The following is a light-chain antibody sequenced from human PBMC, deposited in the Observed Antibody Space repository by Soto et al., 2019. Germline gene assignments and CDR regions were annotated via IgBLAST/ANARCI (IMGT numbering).Light chain of an antibody. V-gene: IGKV3-15*01. J-gene: IGKJ2*01. Sequence: EIVMTQSPATLSVSPGERATLSCRASQSVSSNLAWYQQKPGQAPRLLIYGASTRATGIPARFSGSGSGTEFTLTISRLQSEAFAVYYCQQYNNWPPYTFGQGTKLEIK. CDR1: QSVSSN. CDR3: QQYNNWPPYT. CDR2: GAS.